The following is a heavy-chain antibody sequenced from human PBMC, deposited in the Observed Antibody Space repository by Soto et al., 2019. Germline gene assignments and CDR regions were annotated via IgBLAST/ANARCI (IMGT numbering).Heavy chain of an antibody. V-gene: IGHV4-59*08. CDR1: GGSISYSY. J-gene: IGHJ3*02. CDR2: IHNNGES. D-gene: IGHD5-12*01. CDR3: ARQPPATAAFDI. Sequence: QVQLQESGPGLVKPSETLSLTCTVSGGSISYSYWSWIRQSPGEGPEWIGYIHNNGESNYNPSLKSRVTMSLHTSKNQVSLNLTSVTAADTAVYYCARQPPATAAFDIWGQGTMVTVSS.